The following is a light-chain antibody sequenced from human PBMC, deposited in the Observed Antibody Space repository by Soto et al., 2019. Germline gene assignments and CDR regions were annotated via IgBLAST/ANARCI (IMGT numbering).Light chain of an antibody. Sequence: EVVMTQSSATLSVSPGEGATLSCRASQSIGSLLAWYQQRPGQAPRLLIYRASTRATGVPARFSGSGSGTEFTLTIYSLQSEDLAVYYCQQYNNWPITFGGGTKVEIK. J-gene: IGKJ4*01. CDR2: RAS. CDR3: QQYNNWPIT. CDR1: QSIGSL. V-gene: IGKV3-15*01.